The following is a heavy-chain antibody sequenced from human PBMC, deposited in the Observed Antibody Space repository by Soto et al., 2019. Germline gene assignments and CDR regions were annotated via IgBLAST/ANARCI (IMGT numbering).Heavy chain of an antibody. J-gene: IGHJ6*03. D-gene: IGHD6-19*01. Sequence: ASVKVSCKASGYTFTSYDINWVRQATGQGLEWMGWTNPNSGNTGYAQKFQGRVTMTRNTSISTAYMELSSLRSEDTAEYYCARGDYSSGWYPIENYYYYMDVWGKGTTVTVSS. CDR1: GYTFTSYD. V-gene: IGHV1-8*01. CDR3: ARGDYSSGWYPIENYYYYMDV. CDR2: TNPNSGNT.